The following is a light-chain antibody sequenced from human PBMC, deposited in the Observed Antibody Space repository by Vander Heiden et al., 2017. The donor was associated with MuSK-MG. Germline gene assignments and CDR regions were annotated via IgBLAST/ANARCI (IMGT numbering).Light chain of an antibody. CDR1: QSPLHNDVKTS. J-gene: IGKJ2*03. CDR3: LRRRPLLGFS. CDR2: DVA. V-gene: IGKV2D-29*02. Sequence: DILMTLTPLSLSVTPGQPASIPCNSSQSPLHNDVKTSLYWFLQSPGQSPKLLIYDVANQFSGVPDKSTSGRSGTTYTLKISRVETEDVVVYYCLRRRPLLGFSFGQGTKVDIK.